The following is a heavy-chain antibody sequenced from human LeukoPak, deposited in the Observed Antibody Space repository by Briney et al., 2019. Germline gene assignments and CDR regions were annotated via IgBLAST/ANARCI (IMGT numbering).Heavy chain of an antibody. CDR3: AKWVSTYSEHAFDI. CDR1: GFTFSDCW. V-gene: IGHV3-7*03. J-gene: IGHJ3*02. D-gene: IGHD2-15*01. CDR2: IKDDGSEI. Sequence: PGRSLRLSCEASGFTFSDCWMSWIRQTPGKGLEWVANIKDDGSEIYYVDSVKGRFTISRDNAKNSLYLQMNSLRAEDTALYYCAKWVSTYSEHAFDIWGQGTMVTVSS.